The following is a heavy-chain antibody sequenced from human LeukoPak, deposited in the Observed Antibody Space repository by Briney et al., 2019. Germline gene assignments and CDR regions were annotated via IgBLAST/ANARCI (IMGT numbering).Heavy chain of an antibody. Sequence: ASVKVSCKASGYTFTSYGITWVRQAPGQGLEWMGWINPNSGGTNYAQKFQGRVTMTRDTSISTAYMELSRLRSDDTAVYYCARGGSGSYKYYYYYYMDVWGKGTTVTVSS. J-gene: IGHJ6*03. CDR1: GYTFTSYG. CDR3: ARGGSGSYKYYYYYYMDV. CDR2: INPNSGGT. D-gene: IGHD1-26*01. V-gene: IGHV1-2*02.